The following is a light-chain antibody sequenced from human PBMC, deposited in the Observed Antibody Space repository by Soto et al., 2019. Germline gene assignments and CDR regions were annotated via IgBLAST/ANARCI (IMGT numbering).Light chain of an antibody. CDR3: QQSDRTPFT. J-gene: IGKJ3*01. CDR1: QSIGSN. Sequence: IQMTQSPSSLSAAVGDRVTITCRASQSIGSNLNWYQQKPGKPPKVLIYAASSLQSGVPSRFSGSGSGTDFTLTLSGLQPEDSATYYCQQSDRTPFTFGPGTKVDIK. V-gene: IGKV1-39*01. CDR2: AAS.